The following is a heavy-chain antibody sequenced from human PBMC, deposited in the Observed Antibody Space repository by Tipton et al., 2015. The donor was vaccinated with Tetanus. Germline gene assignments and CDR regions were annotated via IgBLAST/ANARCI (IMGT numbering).Heavy chain of an antibody. CDR3: ARRIAAAGNVHSFDY. J-gene: IGHJ4*02. CDR2: ISSSSSYI. Sequence: SGFTFSGYTINWVRQAPGKGLEWVSSISSSSSYIYYADSVKGRFTISRDNAKNSLYLQMNSLRAEDTAVYYCARRIAAAGNVHSFDYWGQGTLVTVSS. D-gene: IGHD6-13*01. CDR1: GFTFSGYT. V-gene: IGHV3-21*01.